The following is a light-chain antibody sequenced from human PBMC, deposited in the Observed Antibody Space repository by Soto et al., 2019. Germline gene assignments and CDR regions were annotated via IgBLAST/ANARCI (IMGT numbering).Light chain of an antibody. V-gene: IGKV1-39*01. CDR3: QQTYSTPRT. CDR1: HDITNY. Sequence: DIKMTQSPSSLSASVGDRVTITCQASHDITNYLNWYQQKPGKAPKLLIYATSILHSGVPSRFSGSGSGTDFTLTVSSLQPEDFATYYCQQTYSTPRTFGQGTKVDIK. J-gene: IGKJ1*01. CDR2: ATS.